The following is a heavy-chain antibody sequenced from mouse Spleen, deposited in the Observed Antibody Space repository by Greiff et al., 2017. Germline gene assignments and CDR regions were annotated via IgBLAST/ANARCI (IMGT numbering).Heavy chain of an antibody. CDR1: GFTFSSYG. D-gene: IGHD1-2*01. J-gene: IGHJ3*01. V-gene: IGHV5-6*01. CDR2: ISSGGSYT. CDR3: ARHLTTAPFAY. Sequence: EVKLMESGGDLVKPGGSLKLSCAASGFTFSSYGMSWVRQTPDKRLEWVATISSGGSYTYYPDSVKGRFTISRDNAKNTLYLQMSSLKSEDTAMYYCARHLTTAPFAYWGQGTLVTVSA.